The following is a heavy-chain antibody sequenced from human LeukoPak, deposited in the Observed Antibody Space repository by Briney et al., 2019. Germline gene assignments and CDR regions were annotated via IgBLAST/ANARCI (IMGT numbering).Heavy chain of an antibody. J-gene: IGHJ4*02. CDR1: GITLSNYG. CDR2: ISDTGGRT. Sequence: GGSLRLSCAVSGITLSNYGMTWVRQAPGKGLEWVAGISDTGGRTNYADSVKGRFTISRDNPKNTLYLQMNSLRAEDTAVYFCAKRSVVIRVILVGFHKEAYYFDSWGQGALVTVSS. CDR3: AKRSVVIRVILVGFHKEAYYFDS. V-gene: IGHV3-23*01. D-gene: IGHD3-22*01.